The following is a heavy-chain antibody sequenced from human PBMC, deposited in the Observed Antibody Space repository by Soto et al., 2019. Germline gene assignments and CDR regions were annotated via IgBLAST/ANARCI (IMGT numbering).Heavy chain of an antibody. V-gene: IGHV3-21*01. Sequence: QLVESGGGLVKPGGSLRLSCAASGFTFSSYSMNWVRQAPGKGLEWVSSISSSSSYIYYANSVKGRLTISRDNAKNSLVLKMSSLRVEDTAVHNCARERGGSRGHQGWFDPGGQGTLVTVSS. CDR1: GFTFSSYS. J-gene: IGHJ5*02. CDR2: ISSSSSYI. D-gene: IGHD5-12*01. CDR3: ARERGGSRGHQGWFDP.